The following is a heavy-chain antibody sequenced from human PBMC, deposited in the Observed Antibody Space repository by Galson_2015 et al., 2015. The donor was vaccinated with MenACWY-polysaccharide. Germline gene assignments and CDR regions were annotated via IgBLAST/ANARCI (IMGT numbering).Heavy chain of an antibody. J-gene: IGHJ4*02. CDR3: ARARSSGYYSDY. D-gene: IGHD3-22*01. CDR1: GGSFTNYF. Sequence: SETLSLTCAVYGGSFTNYFWTWIRQSPEKGLEWIAEINHAGRTTYNPTLRSRVTVSVDPSKNQFSINLTSVTAADTAVYYCARARSSGYYSDYWGQGIPVTISS. V-gene: IGHV4-34*01. CDR2: INHAGRT.